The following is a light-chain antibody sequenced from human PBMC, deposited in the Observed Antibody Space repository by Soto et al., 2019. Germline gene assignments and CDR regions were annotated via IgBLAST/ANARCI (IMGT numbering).Light chain of an antibody. CDR3: QQSYSNTQT. J-gene: IGKJ1*01. Sequence: DIQMTQSPSSLSASVGDRVTITCRASQSISTYLNWYQQKPGNAPKLLILVASTLPSGVPSRFSGSGSGTDFTLTISSLQPEDFATYYCQQSYSNTQTFGQGTKVDIK. V-gene: IGKV1-39*01. CDR2: VAS. CDR1: QSISTY.